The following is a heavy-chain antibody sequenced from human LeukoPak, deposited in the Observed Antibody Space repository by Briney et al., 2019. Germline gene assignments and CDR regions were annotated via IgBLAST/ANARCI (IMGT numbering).Heavy chain of an antibody. Sequence: GASVKVSCKASGYTFTGYYMHWVRQAPGQGLEWMGWINPNSGGTNYAQKFQGRVTMTRDTSISTAYMELSRLRSDDTAVYYCARDLAPGWEPLYYFDYWGQGTLVTVSS. CDR3: ARDLAPGWEPLYYFDY. V-gene: IGHV1-2*02. CDR2: INPNSGGT. J-gene: IGHJ4*02. D-gene: IGHD4-23*01. CDR1: GYTFTGYY.